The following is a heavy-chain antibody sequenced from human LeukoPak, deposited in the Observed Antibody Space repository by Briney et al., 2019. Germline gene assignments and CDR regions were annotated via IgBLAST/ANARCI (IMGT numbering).Heavy chain of an antibody. CDR3: ARGQGYCSGGSCFLYYFDY. D-gene: IGHD2-15*01. CDR2: IDPSDSDA. Sequence: GESLKISCKGSGYRFNSYWISWVRQMPGKGLEWMGGIDPSDSDANYSPSFQGHVTFSVDKSITTAFLQWSSLKASDTAMYYCARGQGYCSGGSCFLYYFDYWGQGTLVTVSP. V-gene: IGHV5-10-1*01. J-gene: IGHJ4*02. CDR1: GYRFNSYW.